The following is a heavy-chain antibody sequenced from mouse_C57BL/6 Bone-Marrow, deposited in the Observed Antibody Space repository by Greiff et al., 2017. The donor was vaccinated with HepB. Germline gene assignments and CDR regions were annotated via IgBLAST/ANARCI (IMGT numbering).Heavy chain of an antibody. J-gene: IGHJ2*01. V-gene: IGHV14-4*01. CDR1: GFNIKDDY. CDR2: IDPENGDT. CDR3: TGETTFFDY. D-gene: IGHD2-12*01. Sequence: VQLQQSGAELVRPGASVKLSCTASGFNIKDDYMHWVKQRPEQGLEWIGWIDPENGDTEYASKFQGKATITADTSSNTAYLQLSSLTSEDTAVYYCTGETTFFDYWCQGTTLTVSS.